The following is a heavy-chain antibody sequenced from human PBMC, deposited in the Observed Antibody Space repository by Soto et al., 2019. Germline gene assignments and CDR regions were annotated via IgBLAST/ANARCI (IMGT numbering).Heavy chain of an antibody. J-gene: IGHJ4*02. Sequence: SLTCTVSGGSMIAYYWNWMRQPPGKGLQWIGYTYYSGSTTYNPSLKSRVTISVDSSKTQFSLKLDSVTPANTAVYYCASVPGTAGKKYLDYWCPGTLVTVSS. D-gene: IGHD1-7*01. CDR3: ASVPGTAGKKYLDY. CDR1: GGSMIAYY. CDR2: TYYSGST. V-gene: IGHV4-59*01.